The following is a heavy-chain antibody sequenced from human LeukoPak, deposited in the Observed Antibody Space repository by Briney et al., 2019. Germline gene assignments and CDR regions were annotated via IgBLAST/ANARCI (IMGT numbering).Heavy chain of an antibody. J-gene: IGHJ6*02. CDR2: INPSSGGT. Sequence: ASVKVSCKASGYTFTGYYMHWVRQAPGQGLEWMGWINPSSGGTNYAQKFQGRVTMTRDTSISTAYMELSRLRSDDTAVYYCAREFPLDSSSNYYYYGMDVWGQGTTVTVSS. CDR3: AREFPLDSSSNYYYYGMDV. V-gene: IGHV1-2*02. CDR1: GYTFTGYY. D-gene: IGHD6-6*01.